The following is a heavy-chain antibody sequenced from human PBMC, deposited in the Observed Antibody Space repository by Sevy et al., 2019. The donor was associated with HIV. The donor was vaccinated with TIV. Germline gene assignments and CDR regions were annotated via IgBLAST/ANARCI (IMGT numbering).Heavy chain of an antibody. J-gene: IGHJ4*02. CDR3: ARDRGEILSSAFDY. Sequence: GGSLRLSCVGSGFSFSDHRMHWVRLAPEKGLEWMAVVSYDGRNTKYKADSVKGRFTISRDNSKDTLYLQMNSLRAEDTAIYYCARDRGEILSSAFDYWGQGTLVTVSS. CDR1: GFSFSDHR. V-gene: IGHV3-30*03. D-gene: IGHD3-16*01. CDR2: VSYDGRNTK.